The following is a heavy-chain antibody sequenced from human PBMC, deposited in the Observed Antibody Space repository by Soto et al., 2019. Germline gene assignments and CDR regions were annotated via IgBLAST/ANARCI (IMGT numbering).Heavy chain of an antibody. V-gene: IGHV4-59*01. CDR2: IYYSGST. J-gene: IGHJ4*02. D-gene: IGHD6-19*01. CDR1: AGPIRSYY. Sequence: SETLPLTRTISAGPIRSYYWCCIRQPPGKGLEWIGYIYYSGSTNYNPSLKSRVTISVDTSKNQFSLKLSSVTAADTAVYYCARASSVAGLDYWGQGTLVTVS. CDR3: ARASSVAGLDY.